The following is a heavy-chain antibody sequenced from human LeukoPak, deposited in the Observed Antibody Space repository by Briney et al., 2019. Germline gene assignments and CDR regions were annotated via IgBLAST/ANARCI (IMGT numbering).Heavy chain of an antibody. D-gene: IGHD3-22*01. Sequence: EASVKVSCKASGYTFTSYDINWVRQATGQGLEWMGWMNPNSGNTGYAQKFQGRVTMTRNTSISTAYMELSSLRSEDTAVYYCATSYYYDSSGYHDAFDIWGQGTMVTVSS. CDR3: ATSYYYDSSGYHDAFDI. V-gene: IGHV1-8*01. CDR2: MNPNSGNT. CDR1: GYTFTSYD. J-gene: IGHJ3*02.